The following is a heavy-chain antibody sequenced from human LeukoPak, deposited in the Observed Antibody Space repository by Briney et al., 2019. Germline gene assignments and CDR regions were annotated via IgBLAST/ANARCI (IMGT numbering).Heavy chain of an antibody. CDR1: GGSISSYY. J-gene: IGHJ3*02. CDR3: ARRATVGYGDYDLAFEI. D-gene: IGHD4-17*01. Sequence: SETLSLTCTVSGGSISSYYWSWVRQPAGKGREWIGCIYARGIPNYSTAIKSRVTMSVDTSKNQFSLNLSSVTAADTAVYYCARRATVGYGDYDLAFEIWGQGTMVTVSS. V-gene: IGHV4-4*07. CDR2: IYARGIP.